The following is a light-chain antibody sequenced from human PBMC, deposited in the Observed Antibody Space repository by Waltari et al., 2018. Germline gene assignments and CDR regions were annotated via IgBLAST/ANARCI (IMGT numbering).Light chain of an antibody. CDR3: QSYDSSIFVV. CDR2: EDN. J-gene: IGLJ2*01. CDR1: SGSIASNY. Sequence: NFMLTQPHSVSESPGKTVTISCTRSSGSIASNYVQWDQQRPGSSPTTVIYEDNQRPSWVPDRFSGSIDSSSNSASLTISGLKTEDEADYYCQSYDSSIFVVFGGGTKLTVL. V-gene: IGLV6-57*01.